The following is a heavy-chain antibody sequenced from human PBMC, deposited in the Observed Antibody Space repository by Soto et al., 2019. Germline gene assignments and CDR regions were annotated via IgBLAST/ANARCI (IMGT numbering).Heavy chain of an antibody. D-gene: IGHD2-21*01. Sequence: EERLVQSGGGLVQPGGSLRLSCAASGFSVGGNYMSWVRQAPGKGLELVSLIYSGGNPFYADSMKGRFTLSRDNPNNMLYLQMDSQRAEDTAVYYCARGPNSDCWGQGTLVIVSS. CDR1: GFSVGGNY. V-gene: IGHV3-53*01. CDR3: ARGPNSDC. CDR2: IYSGGNP. J-gene: IGHJ4*02.